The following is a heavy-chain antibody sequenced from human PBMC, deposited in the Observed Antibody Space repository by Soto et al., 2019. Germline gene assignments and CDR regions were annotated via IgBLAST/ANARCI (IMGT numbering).Heavy chain of an antibody. V-gene: IGHV1-3*01. CDR3: ARAPGTHYYDSSGYYSPFGY. CDR1: GYTFTSYA. J-gene: IGHJ4*02. D-gene: IGHD3-22*01. CDR2: INAGNGNT. Sequence: GASAKVSCKASGYTFTSYAMHWVRQAPGQRLEWMGWINAGNGNTKYSQKFQGRVTITRDTSASTAYMELSSLRSEDTAVYYCARAPGTHYYDSSGYYSPFGYWGQGTLVTVSS.